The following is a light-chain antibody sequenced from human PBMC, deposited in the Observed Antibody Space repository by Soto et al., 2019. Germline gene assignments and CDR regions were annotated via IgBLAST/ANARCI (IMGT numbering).Light chain of an antibody. Sequence: QSALTQPASVFGSPGQSITFSCTGTSSDVGGYNSVSWYQQHPGKAPKLMIYEVSSRPSGVSNRFSGSKSGNTASLTISGLQPEDEADYYCSSYTTSTTVVFGTGTKVTVL. CDR1: SSDVGGYNS. CDR3: SSYTTSTTVV. J-gene: IGLJ1*01. V-gene: IGLV2-14*03. CDR2: EVS.